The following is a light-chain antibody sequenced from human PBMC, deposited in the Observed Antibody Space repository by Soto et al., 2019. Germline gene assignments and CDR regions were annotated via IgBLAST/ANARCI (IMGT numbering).Light chain of an antibody. Sequence: ETVLTQSPGTLSLSPGERATLFCRASQSVSSSYLAWYQQKPGQAPRLLIYGASSRATGIPDRFSGSGSGTDFTLSISRLEPEAFAVYYGQQHGSSPPSWTFGQGTKVEIK. V-gene: IGKV3-20*01. CDR1: QSVSSSY. CDR3: QQHGSSPPSWT. CDR2: GAS. J-gene: IGKJ1*01.